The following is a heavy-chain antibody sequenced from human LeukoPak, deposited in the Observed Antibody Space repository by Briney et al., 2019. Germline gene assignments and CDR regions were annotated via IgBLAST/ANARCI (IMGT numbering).Heavy chain of an antibody. CDR3: ARNYYMDV. V-gene: IGHV3-64*01. CDR1: GFTFSSYA. Sequence: GGSLRLSCAASGFTFSSYAMHWVRQAPGKGLEYVSAISSNGGSTYYANSVKGRFTVSRDNSKNTLYLQMGSLRAEDMAVYYCARNYYMDVWGKGTTVTVSS. CDR2: ISSNGGST. J-gene: IGHJ6*03.